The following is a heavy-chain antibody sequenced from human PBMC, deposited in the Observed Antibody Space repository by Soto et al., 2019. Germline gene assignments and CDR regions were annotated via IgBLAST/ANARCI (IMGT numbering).Heavy chain of an antibody. Sequence: PSETLSLTCTVSGGSISSSSYYWGWIRQPPGKGLEWIGSIYYSGSTYYNPSLKSRVTISVDTSKNQFSLKLSSVTAADTAVYYCARLTVGGSWFFDYWGQGTLVTVSS. D-gene: IGHD4-4*01. CDR3: ARLTVGGSWFFDY. CDR2: IYYSGST. CDR1: GGSISSSSYY. V-gene: IGHV4-39*01. J-gene: IGHJ4*02.